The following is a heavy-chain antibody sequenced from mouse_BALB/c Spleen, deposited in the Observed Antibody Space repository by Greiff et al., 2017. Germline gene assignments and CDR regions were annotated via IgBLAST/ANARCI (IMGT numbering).Heavy chain of an antibody. J-gene: IGHJ3*01. CDR2: IWSGGST. Sequence: VKVVESGPGLVQPSQSLSITCTVSGFSLTSYGVHWVRQSPGKGLEWLGVIWSGGSTDYNAAFISRLSISKDNSKSQVFFKMNSLQANDTAIYYCARKGYYGNLFAYWGQGTLVTVSA. D-gene: IGHD2-1*01. CDR1: GFSLTSYG. V-gene: IGHV2-2*02. CDR3: ARKGYYGNLFAY.